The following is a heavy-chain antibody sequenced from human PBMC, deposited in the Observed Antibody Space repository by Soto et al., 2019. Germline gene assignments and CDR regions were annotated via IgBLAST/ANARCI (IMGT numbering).Heavy chain of an antibody. V-gene: IGHV3-23*01. CDR1: GFTFSSYA. Sequence: GGSLRLSCAASGFTFSSYAMSWVRQAPGKGLEWVSAISGSGGSTYYADSVKGRFTISRDNSKNTLYLQMNSLRAEDTAVYYCRGGLWLGEYAYYYYYYGMDVWGQGTKVTVS. D-gene: IGHD3-10*01. CDR3: RGGLWLGEYAYYYYYYGMDV. CDR2: ISGSGGST. J-gene: IGHJ6*02.